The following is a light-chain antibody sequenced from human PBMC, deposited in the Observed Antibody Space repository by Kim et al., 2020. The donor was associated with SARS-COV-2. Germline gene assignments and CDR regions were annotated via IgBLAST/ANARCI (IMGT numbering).Light chain of an antibody. CDR1: KLGDKY. V-gene: IGLV3-1*01. CDR2: QDS. CDR3: QAWDSSLVV. J-gene: IGLJ2*01. Sequence: VSPGQTGSITCSGDKLGDKYAFWYQQKPGQSPVLVIYQDSKRPSGIPKRFSGSNSGNTATLTISGTQAMDEADYYCQAWDSSLVVFGGGTKLTVL.